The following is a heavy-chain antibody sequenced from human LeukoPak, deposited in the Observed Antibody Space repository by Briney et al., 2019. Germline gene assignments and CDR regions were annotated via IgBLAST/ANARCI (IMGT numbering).Heavy chain of an antibody. CDR3: AREGHYDFWSGSSYYFDY. CDR1: GFTFSSYS. CDR2: ISSSSSYI. V-gene: IGHV3-21*01. D-gene: IGHD3-3*01. J-gene: IGHJ4*02. Sequence: GGSLRLSCAASGFTFSSYSMNWVRQAPGEGLEWVSSISSSSSYIYYADSVKGRFTISRDNAKNSLYLQMNSLRAEDTAVYYCAREGHYDFWSGSSYYFDYWGQGTLVTVSS.